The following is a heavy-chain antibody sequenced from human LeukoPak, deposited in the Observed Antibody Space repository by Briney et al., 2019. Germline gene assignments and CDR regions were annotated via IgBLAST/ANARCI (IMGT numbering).Heavy chain of an antibody. CDR1: GFTFSSYW. CDR3: TTDLRGYNWNDGYMDV. D-gene: IGHD1-20*01. Sequence: KSGGSLRLSCAASGFTFSSYWMSWVRQAPGKGLEWVGRIKSKTDGGTTDYAAPVKGRFTISRDDSKNTLYLQMNSLKTEDTAVYYCTTDLRGYNWNDGYMDVWGKGTTVTVSS. J-gene: IGHJ6*03. CDR2: IKSKTDGGTT. V-gene: IGHV3-15*01.